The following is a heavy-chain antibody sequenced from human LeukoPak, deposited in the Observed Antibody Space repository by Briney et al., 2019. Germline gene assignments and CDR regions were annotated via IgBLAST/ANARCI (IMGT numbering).Heavy chain of an antibody. CDR2: INSDGSST. D-gene: IGHD1-1*01. J-gene: IGHJ4*02. CDR3: AQDRAGHSWNFDY. CDR1: GFTFSSCW. Sequence: GGSLRLSCAASGFTFSSCWMHWVRQAPGKGLVWVSRINSDGSSTSYADSVKGRFTISRDNAKNTLYRQMNSLRTDHMAVYYCAQDRAGHSWNFDYWGQGTLVAVSS. V-gene: IGHV3-74*01.